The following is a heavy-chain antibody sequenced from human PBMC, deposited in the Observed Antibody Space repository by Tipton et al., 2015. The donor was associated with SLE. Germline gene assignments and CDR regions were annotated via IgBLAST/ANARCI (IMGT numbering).Heavy chain of an antibody. CDR1: GGSISSYY. CDR3: AGLRVTSDAFDI. CDR2: IYYSGST. J-gene: IGHJ3*02. Sequence: GLVKPSETLSLTCTVSGGSISSYYWGWIRQPPGKGLEWIGYIYYSGSTNYNPSLKSRVTISVDTSKNQFSLKLSSVTAADTAVYYCAGLRVTSDAFDIWGQWTMVTVSS. D-gene: IGHD2-21*02. V-gene: IGHV4-59*01.